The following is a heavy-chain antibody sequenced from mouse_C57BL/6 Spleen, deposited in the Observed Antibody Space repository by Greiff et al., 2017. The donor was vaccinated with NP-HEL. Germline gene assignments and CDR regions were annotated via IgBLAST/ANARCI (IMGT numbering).Heavy chain of an antibody. CDR1: GYAFSSYW. CDR3: ARERGYYYFDY. CDR2: IYPGDGDT. V-gene: IGHV1-80*01. J-gene: IGHJ2*01. D-gene: IGHD1-1*01. Sequence: QVQLQQSGAELVKPGASVKISCKASGYAFSSYWMNWVKQRPGQGLEWIGQIYPGDGDTNYNGKFKGKATLTADKSSSTAYMQLSSLTSEDSAVYFCARERGYYYFDYWGQGTTLTVSS.